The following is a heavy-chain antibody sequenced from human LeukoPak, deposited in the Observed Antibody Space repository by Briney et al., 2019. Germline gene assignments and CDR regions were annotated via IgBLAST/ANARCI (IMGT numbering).Heavy chain of an antibody. CDR3: ARAAGGYSSKDGMDV. CDR2: IYTGGSA. J-gene: IGHJ6*02. V-gene: IGHV4-4*07. D-gene: IGHD2-15*01. Sequence: SETLTLTCTASGCTISSYYMSWVRQPPGKGLEWIGRIYTGGSANYNASLKSRVTMSVDTSKNQFSLKLSSVTAADTAVYYCARAAGGYSSKDGMDVWGQGTTVTVSS. CDR1: GCTISSYY.